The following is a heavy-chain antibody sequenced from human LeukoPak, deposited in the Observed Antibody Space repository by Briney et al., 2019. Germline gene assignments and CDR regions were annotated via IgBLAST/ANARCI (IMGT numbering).Heavy chain of an antibody. V-gene: IGHV4-59*01. CDR1: GGFISSYY. J-gene: IGHJ6*02. CDR2: ISYSGST. D-gene: IGHD3-22*01. Sequence: TSSETLSLTCTVSGGFISSYYWSWIRQPPGRRLEWIGYISYSGSTNYNPSLKSRVTISVDTSKKQFSLNLSSVTAADTAVYYCARVSPRDTYYLGMDVWGRGTTVTASS. CDR3: ARVSPRDTYYLGMDV.